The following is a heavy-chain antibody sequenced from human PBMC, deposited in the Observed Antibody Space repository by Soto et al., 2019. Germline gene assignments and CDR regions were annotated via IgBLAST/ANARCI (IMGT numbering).Heavy chain of an antibody. J-gene: IGHJ6*02. V-gene: IGHV3-30-3*01. CDR2: ISYDGSNK. CDR1: GFTFSSYA. CDR3: ARDYYRFNSGYGFSMGV. Sequence: QVQLVESGGGVVQPGRSLRLSCAASGFTFSSYAMHWVRQAPGKGLEWVAVISYDGSNKYYADSVKGRFTISRDNSKNTLDLQMNSLRAEDTAVYYCARDYYRFNSGYGFSMGVWGQGTTVTVSS. D-gene: IGHD5-12*01.